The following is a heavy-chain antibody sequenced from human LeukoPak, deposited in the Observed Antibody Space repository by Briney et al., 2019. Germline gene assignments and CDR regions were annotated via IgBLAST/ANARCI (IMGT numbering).Heavy chain of an antibody. J-gene: IGHJ5*02. CDR2: IIPIFGTA. V-gene: IGHV1-69*13. D-gene: IGHD3-16*02. CDR3: ARDRGSRNSLSWFDP. CDR1: GGTFSSYA. Sequence: SVKVSCKASGGTFSSYAISWVRQAPGQGLEWMGGIIPIFGTANYAQKFQGRVTITADESTSTAYMELRSLRSDDTAVYYCARDRGSRNSLSWFDPWGQGTLVTVSS.